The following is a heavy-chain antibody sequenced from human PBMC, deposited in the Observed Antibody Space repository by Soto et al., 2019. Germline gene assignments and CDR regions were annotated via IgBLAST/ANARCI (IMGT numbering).Heavy chain of an antibody. CDR1: GGSISSGGYS. J-gene: IGHJ5*02. CDR2: IYHSGST. CDR3: ARVGDLLRFLDNWFDP. D-gene: IGHD3-3*01. Sequence: PSETLSLTCAVSGGSISSGGYSWSWIRQPPGKGLEWIGYIYHSGSTYYNPSLKSRVTISVDRSKNQFSLKLSSVTAADTAVYYCARVGDLLRFLDNWFDPWGQGTLVTVSS. V-gene: IGHV4-30-2*01.